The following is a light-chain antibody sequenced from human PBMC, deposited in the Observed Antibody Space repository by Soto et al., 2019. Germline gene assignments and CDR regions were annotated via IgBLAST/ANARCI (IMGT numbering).Light chain of an antibody. V-gene: IGKV3-20*01. CDR2: GVS. Sequence: EVVLTQSPGTLSLSPGESATLSCRASQSVSSNYLAWYQQKPGQAPRLLIYGVSTRATGIPDRFSGSGSGQDFPLTFRRVEPEDFAMYACQQYFPSPLIFGGGPKVEIK. CDR3: QQYFPSPLI. J-gene: IGKJ4*01. CDR1: QSVSSNY.